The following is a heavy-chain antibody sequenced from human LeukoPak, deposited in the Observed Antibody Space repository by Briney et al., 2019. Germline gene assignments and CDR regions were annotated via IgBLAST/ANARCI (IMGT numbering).Heavy chain of an antibody. CDR3: ARAVDSSGYQHRGFGP. D-gene: IGHD3-22*01. CDR1: GGSISSYY. J-gene: IGHJ5*02. Sequence: SETLSLTCTVSGGSISSYYWSWIRQPAGKGLEWIGRIYTSGSTNYNPSLKSRVTISLDTSKNQFSLKLSSVTAADTAVYYCARAVDSSGYQHRGFGPWGQGTLVSVSS. V-gene: IGHV4-4*07. CDR2: IYTSGST.